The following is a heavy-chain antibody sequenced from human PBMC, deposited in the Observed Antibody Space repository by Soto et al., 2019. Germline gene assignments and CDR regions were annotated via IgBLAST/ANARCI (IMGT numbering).Heavy chain of an antibody. CDR2: IYYSGST. D-gene: IGHD3-16*01. J-gene: IGHJ4*02. CDR3: ARRYGGNFDY. Sequence: PSETLSLTCTVSGGSISSYYWSWIRQPPGKGQEWIGYIYYSGSTNYNPSLKSRVTISVDTSKNQFSLKLSSVTAADTAVYYCARRYGGNFDYWGQGTLVTVPS. CDR1: GGSISSYY. V-gene: IGHV4-59*01.